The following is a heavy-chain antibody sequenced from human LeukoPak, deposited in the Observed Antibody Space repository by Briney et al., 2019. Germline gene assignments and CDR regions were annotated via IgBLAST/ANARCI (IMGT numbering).Heavy chain of an antibody. V-gene: IGHV3-30*04. J-gene: IGHJ4*02. CDR1: GFVFRNYA. Sequence: GGSLRLSCAASGFVFRNYAMHWVRQAPGKVPEWLAVISNDGSLKDYADSVKGRFTISRDNSNNLLYLEMNSLRDKDRALYYCARDPTTYNSGTLDYWGEGTLVTVSS. D-gene: IGHD6-19*01. CDR2: ISNDGSLK. CDR3: ARDPTTYNSGTLDY.